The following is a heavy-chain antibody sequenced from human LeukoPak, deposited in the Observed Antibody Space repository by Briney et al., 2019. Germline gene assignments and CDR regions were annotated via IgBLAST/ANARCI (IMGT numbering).Heavy chain of an antibody. V-gene: IGHV4-39*07. D-gene: IGHD5-18*01. CDR3: ARDGLWIQNAFDI. CDR2: IYHSGST. Sequence: SETLSLTCTVSGGSISNSSYFWGWIRRPPGRGLEWIGSIYHSGSTYYNSSLKSRVTISVDTSKNQFSLKLSSVTAADTAVYYCARDGLWIQNAFDIWGQGTMVTVSS. J-gene: IGHJ3*02. CDR1: GGSISNSSYF.